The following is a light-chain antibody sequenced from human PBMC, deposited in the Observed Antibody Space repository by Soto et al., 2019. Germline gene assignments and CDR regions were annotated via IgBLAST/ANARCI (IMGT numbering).Light chain of an antibody. V-gene: IGLV2-14*02. CDR2: EDS. CDR1: SSDVGSYNL. Sequence: QSVLTQPASVSGSPGQSITISCTGTSSDVGSYNLVSWYQQHPGKAPKLMIYEDSKRPSGVSSRFSGSKSGNTASLTISGLQTEDEADYYCSSFTTSSTLVVFGGGTQLTVL. CDR3: SSFTTSSTLVV. J-gene: IGLJ2*01.